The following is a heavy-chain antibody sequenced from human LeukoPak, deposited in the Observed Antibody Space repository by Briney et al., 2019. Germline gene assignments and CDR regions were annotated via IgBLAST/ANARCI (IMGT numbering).Heavy chain of an antibody. J-gene: IGHJ5*02. CDR2: IYHSGST. CDR3: ARGGCYPPAVSTTECRFDP. D-gene: IGHD2-15*01. Sequence: PSETLSLTCAVSGGSLSSGGYSWGWIRQPPGRGLEWVGYIYHSGSTYYNPSLKSRVTISVDRSKNQFSLKLSSVTAADTAVYYCARGGCYPPAVSTTECRFDPWGQGTLVTVSS. CDR1: GGSLSSGGYS. V-gene: IGHV4-30-2*01.